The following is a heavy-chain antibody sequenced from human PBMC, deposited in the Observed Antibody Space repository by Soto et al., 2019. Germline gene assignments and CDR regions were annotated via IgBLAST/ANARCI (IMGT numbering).Heavy chain of an antibody. J-gene: IGHJ4*02. D-gene: IGHD2-15*01. V-gene: IGHV1-18*01. Sequence: ASVKVSCKASGYTFTSYGISWVRQAPGQGLEWMGWISAYNGNTNYAQKLQGRVTMTTDTSTSTAYMELRSLRSDDTVVYYCARVRGDCSGGSCYSGGYWGQGSLVTVSS. CDR1: GYTFTSYG. CDR2: ISAYNGNT. CDR3: ARVRGDCSGGSCYSGGY.